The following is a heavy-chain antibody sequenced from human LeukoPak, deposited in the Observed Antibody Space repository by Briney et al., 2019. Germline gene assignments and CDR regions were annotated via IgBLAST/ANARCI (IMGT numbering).Heavy chain of an antibody. CDR3: GRQGYTASHYFLDF. CDR1: SGSISSYF. J-gene: IGHJ4*02. V-gene: IGHV4-4*07. Sequence: TSETLSLTCTVSSGSISSYFWGWLRQPPGKGLEWIGRIYTTGTTHYNPSLKSRVTMSIDTSNNQVSLTLRSMTAADTAVYYCGRQGYTASHYFLDFWSQGTLVAVS. D-gene: IGHD2-2*02. CDR2: IYTTGTT.